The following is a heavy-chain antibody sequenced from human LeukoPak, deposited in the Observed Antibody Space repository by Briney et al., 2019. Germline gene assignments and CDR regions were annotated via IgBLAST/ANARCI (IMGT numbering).Heavy chain of an antibody. CDR1: GYSFTSYC. CDR2: INPTTGGT. CDR3: ARCGPFYRGPSEYYFDY. V-gene: IGHV1-46*01. Sequence: GASVKVSCKASGYSFTSYCIHWVRQAPGQGLEWMGIINPTTGGTIYAQTFQGRVTMTRDVSTSTVYMDLSSLRSADAAVYYCARCGPFYRGPSEYYFDYWGQGTLVTVSS. D-gene: IGHD4-23*01. J-gene: IGHJ4*02.